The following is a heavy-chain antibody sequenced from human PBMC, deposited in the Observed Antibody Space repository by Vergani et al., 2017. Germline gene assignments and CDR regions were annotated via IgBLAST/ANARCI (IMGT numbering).Heavy chain of an antibody. J-gene: IGHJ5*02. D-gene: IGHD3-10*01. CDR3: ARGNYYGSGTYGDP. Sequence: EVQLVESGGGLVQPGRSLRLSCAASGFTFDDYAMHWVRQAPGKGLEWVSGISWNSGSIGYADSVKGRFTISRDNAKNYLYLQMNSLRAEDTAVYYCARGNYYGSGTYGDPWGQGTLVTVSS. V-gene: IGHV3-9*01. CDR1: GFTFDDYA. CDR2: ISWNSGSI.